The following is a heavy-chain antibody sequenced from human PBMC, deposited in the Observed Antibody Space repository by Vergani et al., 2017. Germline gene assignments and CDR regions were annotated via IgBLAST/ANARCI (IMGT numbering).Heavy chain of an antibody. CDR1: GFTFSSYS. J-gene: IGHJ4*02. CDR2: ISSSSSTI. D-gene: IGHD2-15*01. V-gene: IGHV3-48*04. Sequence: EVQLVESGGGVVQPGGSLRLSCAASGFTFSSYSMNWVRQAPGKGLEWVSYISSSSSTIYYADSVKGRFTISRDNAKNSLYLQMNSLRAEDTAVYYCAIDRYCSGGSCYFDYWGQGTLVTVSS. CDR3: AIDRYCSGGSCYFDY.